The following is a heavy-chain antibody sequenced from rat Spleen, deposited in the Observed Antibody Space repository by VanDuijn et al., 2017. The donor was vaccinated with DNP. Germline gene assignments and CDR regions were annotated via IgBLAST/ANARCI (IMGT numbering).Heavy chain of an antibody. CDR3: AKDRTGGFAMDV. V-gene: IGHV5-58*01. CDR1: GFTFSDYW. CDR2: INTDGDTT. D-gene: IGHD4-1*01. Sequence: EVHLVETGGGLVPPGGSLKLSCVASGFTFSDYWMYWIRQAPGKGLEWVASINTDGDTTSYPDSVKGRFTVSRDNAENTICLQMNGLRSEDTATYYCAKDRTGGFAMDVWGQGSSVTVSS. J-gene: IGHJ4*01.